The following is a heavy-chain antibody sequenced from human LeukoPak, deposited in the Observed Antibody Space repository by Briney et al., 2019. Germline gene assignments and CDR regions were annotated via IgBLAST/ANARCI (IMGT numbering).Heavy chain of an antibody. D-gene: IGHD3-10*01. V-gene: IGHV4-30-4*01. CDR1: GGSISSGDYY. CDR3: TRVRPGSQSDS. Sequence: PSETLSLTCTVSGGSISSGDYYWSWIRQPPGKGLEWIGYIYYSGSTYYNPSLKSRVTISVDTSKNQFSLKLSSVTAADTAVYYCTRVRPGSQSDSWGQGTLVTVSS. CDR2: IYYSGST. J-gene: IGHJ4*02.